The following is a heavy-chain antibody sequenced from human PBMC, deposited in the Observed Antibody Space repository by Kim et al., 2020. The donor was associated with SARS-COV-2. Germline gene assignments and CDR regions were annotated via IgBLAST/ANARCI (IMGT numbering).Heavy chain of an antibody. J-gene: IGHJ4*02. CDR2: K. D-gene: IGHD6-19*01. Sequence: KYYVDAVKGRFTISRDNAKNSLYLQMNSLRAEDTAVYYCARSQWRGYFDYWGQGTLVTVSS. V-gene: IGHV3-7*04. CDR3: ARSQWRGYFDY.